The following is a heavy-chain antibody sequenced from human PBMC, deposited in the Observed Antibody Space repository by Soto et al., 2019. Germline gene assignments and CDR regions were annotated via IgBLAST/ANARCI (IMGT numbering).Heavy chain of an antibody. CDR1: GGSISSYY. D-gene: IGHD3-22*01. V-gene: IGHV4-59*08. CDR2: IYYSGST. J-gene: IGHJ3*02. CDR3: ARQHYYDSSGSLDAFDI. Sequence: SETLSLTCTVSGGSISSYYWSWIRQPPGKGLEWIGNIYYSGSTNYNPSLKSRVTIAVDTSKNQFSLKLSFVTAADTAVYYCARQHYYDSSGSLDAFDIWGQGTMVTVSS.